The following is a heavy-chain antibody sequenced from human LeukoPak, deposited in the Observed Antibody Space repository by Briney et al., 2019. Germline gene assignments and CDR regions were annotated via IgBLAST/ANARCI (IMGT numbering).Heavy chain of an antibody. D-gene: IGHD5-12*01. Sequence: PSETLSLTCAVYGGSFSGYYWSWIRQPPGKGLEWIGEINHSGSTNYNPSLKSRVTISVDTSKNQFSLELSSVTAADTAVYYCASGGGYSGYDPGDAFDIWGQGTMVTVSS. CDR1: GGSFSGYY. CDR2: INHSGST. J-gene: IGHJ3*02. CDR3: ASGGGYSGYDPGDAFDI. V-gene: IGHV4-34*01.